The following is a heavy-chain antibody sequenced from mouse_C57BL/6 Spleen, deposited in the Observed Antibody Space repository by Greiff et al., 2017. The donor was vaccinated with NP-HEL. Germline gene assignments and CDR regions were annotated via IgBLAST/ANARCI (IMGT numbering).Heavy chain of an antibody. CDR1: GYTFTSYW. D-gene: IGHD2-3*01. Sequence: VQLQQPGAELVKPGASVKLSCKASGYTFTSYWMHWVKQRPGQGLEWIGMIHPNSGSTNYNEKFKSKATLTVDKSSSTAYMQLSSLTSEDSAVYYCASLYDGYLYYFDYWGQGTTLTVSS. CDR3: ASLYDGYLYYFDY. J-gene: IGHJ2*01. CDR2: IHPNSGST. V-gene: IGHV1-64*01.